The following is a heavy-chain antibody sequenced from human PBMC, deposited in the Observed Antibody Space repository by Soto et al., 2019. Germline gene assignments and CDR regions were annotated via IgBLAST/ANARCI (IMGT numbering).Heavy chain of an antibody. D-gene: IGHD2-2*01. V-gene: IGHV3-30-3*01. CDR1: GFTFSSYA. J-gene: IGHJ6*04. CDR3: ATRLDDCSSTSCYYYYYGMDV. Sequence: GGSLRLSCAASGFTFSSYAMHWVRQAPGKGLEWVAVISYDGSNKYYADSVKGRFTISRDNSKNTLYLQMNSLRAEDTAVYYCATRLDDCSSTSCYYYYYGMDVSGKATTVTVSS. CDR2: ISYDGSNK.